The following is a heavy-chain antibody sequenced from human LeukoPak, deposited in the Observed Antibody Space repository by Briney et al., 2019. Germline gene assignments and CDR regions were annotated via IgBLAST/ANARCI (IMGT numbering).Heavy chain of an antibody. D-gene: IGHD2-21*02. Sequence: ASVEVSCKVSGYTLTELSMHWVRQAPGKGLEWMGGFDPEDGETIYAQKLQGRVTMTTDTSTSTAYMELRSLRSDDTAVYYCAREMIVVVTATYYFDYWGQGTLVTVSS. V-gene: IGHV1-24*01. CDR1: GYTLTELS. CDR3: AREMIVVVTATYYFDY. J-gene: IGHJ4*02. CDR2: FDPEDGET.